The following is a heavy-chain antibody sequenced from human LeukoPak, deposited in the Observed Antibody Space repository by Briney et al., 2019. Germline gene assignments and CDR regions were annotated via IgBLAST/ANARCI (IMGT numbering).Heavy chain of an antibody. Sequence: GGSLRLSCAASGFTFCSCAMSWVRQAPGKGLEWVSAISGSGGSTYYADSVEGRFPISRDNSKNTLYLQMNSLRAVDTAVYYWAKGASKRAVVPAAISSDYWGQGTLVTVSS. D-gene: IGHD2-2*02. V-gene: IGHV3-23*01. CDR3: AKGASKRAVVPAAISSDY. J-gene: IGHJ4*02. CDR2: ISGSGGST. CDR1: GFTFCSCA.